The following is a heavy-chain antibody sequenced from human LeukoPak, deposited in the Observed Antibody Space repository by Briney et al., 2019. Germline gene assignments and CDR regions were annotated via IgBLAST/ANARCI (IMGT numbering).Heavy chain of an antibody. Sequence: PGGSLRLSCSASGFTFSSCAMHWVRQAPGMGLEYVSGINDHGDTTHYGDSVRGRVTISRDDSKNTVHLQMSSLRAEDTAVYYCVKDLSGWYSFDYSGQGTLVTVSS. CDR1: GFTFSSCA. CDR3: VKDLSGWYSFDY. CDR2: INDHGDTT. V-gene: IGHV3-64D*09. J-gene: IGHJ4*01. D-gene: IGHD6-19*01.